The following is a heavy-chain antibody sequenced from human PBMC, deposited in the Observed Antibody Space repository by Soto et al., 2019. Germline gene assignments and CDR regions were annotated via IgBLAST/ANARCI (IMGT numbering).Heavy chain of an antibody. Sequence: EVQLVESGGGLVQPGGSLRLSCAASGFTFSSYWMHWVRQAPGKALVWVSRINGDGSSTNYADSVKGRFNISSDNAKNTLYLQRNSLSAEDAAVYYCARGYCGGGTCYLGIYWGQGTLVTVSS. CDR2: INGDGSST. J-gene: IGHJ4*02. D-gene: IGHD2-15*01. CDR3: ARGYCGGGTCYLGIY. CDR1: GFTFSSYW. V-gene: IGHV3-74*01.